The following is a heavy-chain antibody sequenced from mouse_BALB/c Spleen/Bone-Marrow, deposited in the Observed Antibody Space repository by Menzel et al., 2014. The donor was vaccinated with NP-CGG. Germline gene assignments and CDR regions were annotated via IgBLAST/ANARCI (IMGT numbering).Heavy chain of an antibody. CDR2: ILPGSGST. CDR1: GYTFSSYW. J-gene: IGHJ1*01. V-gene: IGHV1-9*01. Sequence: VVESGASLKISCKATGYTFSSYWIEWXKQRPGHGLEWIGEILPGSGSTNYNEKFKGKATFTADTSSNTAYMQLSSLTSEDSAVYDGGGGGVRGGYWYFDVWGAGTTVTVSS. CDR3: GGGGVRGGYWYFDV.